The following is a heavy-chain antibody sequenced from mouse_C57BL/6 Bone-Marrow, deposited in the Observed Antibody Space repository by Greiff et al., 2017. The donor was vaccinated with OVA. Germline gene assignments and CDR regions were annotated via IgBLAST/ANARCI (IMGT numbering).Heavy chain of an antibody. Sequence: EVQLQQSGTVLARPGASVKMSCKTSGYTFTSYWMHWVKQRPGQGLEWIGAIYPGNSDTSYNQKFKGKAKLTAVTSASTAYMELSSLTNEDSAVYYCTRGAGTDYYAMDYWGQGTSVTVSS. CDR3: TRGAGTDYYAMDY. D-gene: IGHD4-1*01. V-gene: IGHV1-5*01. CDR1: GYTFTSYW. J-gene: IGHJ4*01. CDR2: IYPGNSDT.